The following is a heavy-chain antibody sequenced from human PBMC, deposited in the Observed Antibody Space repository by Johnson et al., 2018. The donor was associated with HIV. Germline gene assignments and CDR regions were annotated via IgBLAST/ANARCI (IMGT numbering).Heavy chain of an antibody. Sequence: VQLVESGGELVQPGGSLRLSCAASGFTFSSYAMHWVRQATGKGLEWVSAIGTAGDTSYPGSVKGRFTISRENAKNTLYLQMNSLRPEDTAVYYCARDGAADNAFDIWGQGTMVTVSS. J-gene: IGHJ3*02. V-gene: IGHV3-13*01. CDR2: IGTAGDT. D-gene: IGHD3-16*01. CDR3: ARDGAADNAFDI. CDR1: GFTFSSYA.